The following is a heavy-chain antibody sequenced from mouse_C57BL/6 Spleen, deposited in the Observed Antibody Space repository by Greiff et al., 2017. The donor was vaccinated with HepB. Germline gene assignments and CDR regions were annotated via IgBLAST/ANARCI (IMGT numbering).Heavy chain of an antibody. CDR1: GFTFSNYW. Sequence: EVQGVESGGGLVQPGGSMKLSCVASGFTFSNYWMNWVRQSPEKGLEWVAQIRLKSDNYATHYAESVKGRFTISRDDSKSSVYLEMNNLRAEDTGVYYCTGERGGYFDYWGQGTTLTVSS. CDR2: IRLKSDNYAT. V-gene: IGHV6-3*01. CDR3: TGERGGYFDY. J-gene: IGHJ2*01.